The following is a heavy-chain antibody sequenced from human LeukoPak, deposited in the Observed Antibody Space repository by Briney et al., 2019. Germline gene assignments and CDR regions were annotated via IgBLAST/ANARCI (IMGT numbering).Heavy chain of an antibody. CDR3: ARVGARLGAFDI. Sequence: GGSLRLSCAASGFTFSSYAMNWVRHAPGKGLVWVSRIKSDGSITNYADSVKGRFTISRDNAKNTLYVQMNSLRAEDTAVYYCARVGARLGAFDIWGQGTMVTVSS. D-gene: IGHD6-25*01. CDR1: GFTFSSYA. J-gene: IGHJ3*02. V-gene: IGHV3-74*01. CDR2: IKSDGSIT.